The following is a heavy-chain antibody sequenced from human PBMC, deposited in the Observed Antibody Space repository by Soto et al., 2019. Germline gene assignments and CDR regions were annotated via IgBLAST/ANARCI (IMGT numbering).Heavy chain of an antibody. CDR3: AKDEAARRDYYYYGMDV. Sequence: QVQLVESGGGVVQPGRSLRLSCAASGFTFSSYGMHWVRQAPGKGLEWVAVISYDGSNKYYADSVKGRFTISRDNSKNTLYLQIHSLRAEDTAVYYCAKDEAARRDYYYYGMDVWGQGTTVTVSS. J-gene: IGHJ6*02. CDR2: ISYDGSNK. D-gene: IGHD6-6*01. CDR1: GFTFSSYG. V-gene: IGHV3-30*18.